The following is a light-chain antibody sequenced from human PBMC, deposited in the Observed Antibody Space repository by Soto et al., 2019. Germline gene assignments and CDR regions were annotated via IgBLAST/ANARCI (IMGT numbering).Light chain of an antibody. CDR3: QNYNRDPWT. CDR2: GAS. J-gene: IGKJ1*01. V-gene: IGKV1-27*01. Sequence: DIQMTQSPSSLSASVGDRVIITCRASEDISNYLAWYQQKPGKVPKLLIYGASTLQSGVPSRFSGSGSGTDFTLTISSLQTEDVATYYCQNYNRDPWTFGQGTKVESK. CDR1: EDISNY.